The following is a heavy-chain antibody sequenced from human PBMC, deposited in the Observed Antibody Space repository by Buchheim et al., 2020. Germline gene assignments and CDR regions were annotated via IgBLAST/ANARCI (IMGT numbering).Heavy chain of an antibody. V-gene: IGHV3-7*01. J-gene: IGHJ6*02. D-gene: IGHD5-18*01. CDR2: IKQDGSEK. Sequence: EVQLVESGGGLVQPGGSLRLSCAASGFTFSSYLMSWVRQAPGKGLEWVANIKQDGSEKYYVGSVKGRFTISRDNAKNSLYLQMNSLRAEDTAVYYCARVEQLWSREFSDYYHTMDVWGQGTT. CDR3: ARVEQLWSREFSDYYHTMDV. CDR1: GFTFSSYL.